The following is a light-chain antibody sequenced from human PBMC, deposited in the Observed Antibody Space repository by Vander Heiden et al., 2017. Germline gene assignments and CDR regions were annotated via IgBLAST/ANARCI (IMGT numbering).Light chain of an antibody. J-gene: IGLJ2*01. V-gene: IGLV1-44*01. Sequence: QSVLTQPPPASGTPGPRLTISCSGSFSNIESNAVNWYQQFPGTAPKLLIYSNNERPSGVPNRFSGSKSGTSASLAISGLQSDDEADYYCASWDDSLEGVIFGGGTKLTVL. CDR1: FSNIESNA. CDR2: SNN. CDR3: ASWDDSLEGVI.